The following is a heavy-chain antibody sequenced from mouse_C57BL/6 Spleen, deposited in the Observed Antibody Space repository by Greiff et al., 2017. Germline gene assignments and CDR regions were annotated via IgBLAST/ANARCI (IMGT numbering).Heavy chain of an antibody. Sequence: VKLVESGPELVKPGASVKISCKASGYAFSSSWMNWVKQRPGKGLEWIGRIYPGDGDTNYNGKFKGKATLTADKSSSTAYMQLSSLTSEDSAVYVCGRGDYYGSSGDYARDYWGQGTSVTVSS. CDR2: IYPGDGDT. D-gene: IGHD1-1*01. V-gene: IGHV1-82*01. CDR3: GRGDYYGSSGDYARDY. J-gene: IGHJ4*01. CDR1: GYAFSSSW.